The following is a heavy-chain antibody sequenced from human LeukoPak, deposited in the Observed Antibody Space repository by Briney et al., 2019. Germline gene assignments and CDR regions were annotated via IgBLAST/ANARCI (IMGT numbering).Heavy chain of an antibody. D-gene: IGHD3-9*01. CDR3: ARGGYYDIFPMDV. J-gene: IGHJ6*02. CDR1: GGVFTTYA. CDR2: INPNSGGT. Sequence: GASVKVSCKASGGVFTTYAVSWVRQAPGQGLEWMGWINPNSGGTNYAQKFQGWVTMTRDTSISTAYMELSRLRSDDTAVYYCARGGYYDIFPMDVWGQGTTVTVSS. V-gene: IGHV1-2*04.